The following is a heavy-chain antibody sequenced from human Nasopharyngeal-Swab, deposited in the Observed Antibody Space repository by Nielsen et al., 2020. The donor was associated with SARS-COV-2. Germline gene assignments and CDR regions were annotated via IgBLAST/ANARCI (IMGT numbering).Heavy chain of an antibody. CDR3: ARVGVVVPAAIVDYYYYMDV. CDR2: IYYSGST. J-gene: IGHJ6*03. Sequence: GSLRLSGTVAGGSISSYYWSWIRQPPGKGLEWIGYIYYSGSTNYNHSLKSRVTISVDTSKNQFSLKLSSVTAADTAVYYCARVGVVVPAAIVDYYYYMDVWGKGTTVTVSS. CDR1: GGSISSYY. D-gene: IGHD2-2*01. V-gene: IGHV4-59*01.